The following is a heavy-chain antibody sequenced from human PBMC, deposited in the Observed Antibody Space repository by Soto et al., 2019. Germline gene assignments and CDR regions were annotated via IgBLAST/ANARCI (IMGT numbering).Heavy chain of an antibody. CDR2: IYYSGST. CDR1: GGSISSSSYY. V-gene: IGHV4-39*01. J-gene: IGHJ6*02. D-gene: IGHD3-3*01. Sequence: SETLSLTCTVSGGSISSSSYYWGWIRQPPGKGLEWIGSIYYSGSTYYNPSLKSRVTISVDTSKNQFSLKLSSVTAADTAVYYCARHGFDFWSGYSTGYSYFGMDVWVQGTTVT. CDR3: ARHGFDFWSGYSTGYSYFGMDV.